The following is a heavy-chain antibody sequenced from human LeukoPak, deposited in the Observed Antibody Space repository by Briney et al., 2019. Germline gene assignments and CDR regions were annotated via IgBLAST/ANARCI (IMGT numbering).Heavy chain of an antibody. Sequence: ASVKVSCKASGYTFTGYYMHWVRQAPGQGLEWMGWINPNSGGTNYAQKFQGRVTMTRDTSISTAYMELSSLRSEDTAVYYCAADSDLNPYYYYMDVWGKGTTVTVSS. CDR1: GYTFTGYY. J-gene: IGHJ6*03. CDR2: INPNSGGT. CDR3: AADSDLNPYYYYMDV. V-gene: IGHV1-2*02.